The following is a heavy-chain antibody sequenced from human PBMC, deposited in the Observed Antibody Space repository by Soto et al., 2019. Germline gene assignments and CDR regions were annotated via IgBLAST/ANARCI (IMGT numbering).Heavy chain of an antibody. V-gene: IGHV3-30-3*01. Sequence: GGSLRLSCASSGFTFSNFAMHWVLQAPGKGLEWVAVISYDGNTEYLADSVKGRFTISRDNSKNTLYLQMNSLRVEDTAEYYCARAITAGFSSGYDFWGQGSLVTVSS. D-gene: IGHD6-25*01. J-gene: IGHJ4*02. CDR2: ISYDGNTE. CDR1: GFTFSNFA. CDR3: ARAITAGFSSGYDF.